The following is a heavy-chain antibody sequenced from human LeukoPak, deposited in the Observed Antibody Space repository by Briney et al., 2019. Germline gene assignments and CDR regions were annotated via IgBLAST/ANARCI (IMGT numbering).Heavy chain of an antibody. CDR1: GFTVSSNY. V-gene: IGHV3-66*02. CDR3: ARVLGSYYYAMDV. J-gene: IGHJ6*04. D-gene: IGHD7-27*01. Sequence: SGGSLRLSCAAASGFTVSSNYMSWVRQAPGKGLEWVSVIYGGGSTSYADSVKGRFTFSRDTSKNTLYLQMNSLRPEDTAVYYCARVLGSYYYAMDVGGKGTTVTVSP. CDR2: IYGGGST.